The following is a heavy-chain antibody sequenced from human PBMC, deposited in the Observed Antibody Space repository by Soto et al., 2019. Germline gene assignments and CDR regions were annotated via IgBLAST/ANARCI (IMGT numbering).Heavy chain of an antibody. Sequence: QVQLVQSGAEVREPGASVKVSCKASGYSFTSLDINWVRQTAGQGLEWMGWMQPSTGRTGYAQKFQGRVNMTRDTSINTAYMELTTLTSDDTALYYCSRGVSAGVDYWGQGTLVTVSS. V-gene: IGHV1-8*01. CDR3: SRGVSAGVDY. CDR1: GYSFTSLD. J-gene: IGHJ4*02. CDR2: MQPSTGRT. D-gene: IGHD1-26*01.